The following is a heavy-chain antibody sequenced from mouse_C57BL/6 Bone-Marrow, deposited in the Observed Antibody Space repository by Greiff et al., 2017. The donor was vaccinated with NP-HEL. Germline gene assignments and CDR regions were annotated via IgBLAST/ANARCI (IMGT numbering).Heavy chain of an antibody. D-gene: IGHD2-5*01. CDR1: GFTFSDYG. CDR2: ISSGSSTI. J-gene: IGHJ2*01. V-gene: IGHV5-17*01. Sequence: EVKLMESGGGLVKPGGSLKLSCAASGFTFSDYGMHWVRQAPEKGLEWVAYISSGSSTIYYADTVKGRFTISRDNAKNTLFLQMTSLRSEDTAMYYSARRNYSKGDYFDYWGQGTTLTVSS. CDR3: ARRNYSKGDYFDY.